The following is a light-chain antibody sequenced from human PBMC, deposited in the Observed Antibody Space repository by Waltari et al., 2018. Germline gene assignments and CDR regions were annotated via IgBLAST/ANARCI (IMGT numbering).Light chain of an antibody. CDR2: WAS. CDR3: QQYFSTPLT. J-gene: IGKJ4*01. V-gene: IGKV4-1*01. CDR1: QTILYRFNNKNS. Sequence: DIVMTQSPDSLAVSLGERATINCKSSQTILYRFNNKNSLAWYQQTPGQPPKLLIYWASTRESGVPDRFSGTGSGTDFNLTISSLQAEDVAVYYCQQYFSTPLTFGGGIKVEI.